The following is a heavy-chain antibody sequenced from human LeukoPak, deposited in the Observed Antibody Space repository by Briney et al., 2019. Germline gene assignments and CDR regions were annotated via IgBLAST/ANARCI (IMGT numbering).Heavy chain of an antibody. J-gene: IGHJ6*02. CDR1: GFTFSSYA. Sequence: GRSLRLSCAASGFTFSSYAMHWVRQAPGKGLEWVAVISYDGSNKYYADSVKGRFTISRDNSKNTLYLQMNSLRAEDTAVYYCARETYYYDSSGRYYGMDVWGQGTTVTVSS. CDR3: ARETYYYDSSGRYYGMDV. V-gene: IGHV3-30*04. CDR2: ISYDGSNK. D-gene: IGHD3-22*01.